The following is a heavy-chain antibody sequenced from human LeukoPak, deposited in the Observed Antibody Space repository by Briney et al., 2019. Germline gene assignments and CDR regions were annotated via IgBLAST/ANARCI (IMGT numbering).Heavy chain of an antibody. CDR2: IWYDGSNK. CDR3: AREIHLWLIGY. J-gene: IGHJ4*02. V-gene: IGHV3-33*01. CDR1: GFTFSSYA. Sequence: PGRSLRLSCAASGFTFSSYAMHCVRQAPGKGLECVAVIWYDGSNKYYADSVKGRFTISRDNSKNTVYLQMNSLRAEDTAVYYCAREIHLWLIGYWGQGTPVTVSS. D-gene: IGHD5-18*01.